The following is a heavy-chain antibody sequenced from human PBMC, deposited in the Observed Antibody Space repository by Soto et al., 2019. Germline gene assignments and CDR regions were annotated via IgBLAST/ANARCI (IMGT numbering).Heavy chain of an antibody. J-gene: IGHJ6*03. CDR3: GRGDKNYYYYYMDV. Sequence: PGGSLRLSCAASGFTFTNYNMNWVRQAPGKGLEWVSYITSSSSTIYYADSVKGRFTISRDNAKNSLYLQMNSLRVEDTAVFYWGRGDKNYYYYYMDVWDKGSTVTVSS. CDR1: GFTFTNYN. V-gene: IGHV3-48*01. CDR2: ITSSSSTI.